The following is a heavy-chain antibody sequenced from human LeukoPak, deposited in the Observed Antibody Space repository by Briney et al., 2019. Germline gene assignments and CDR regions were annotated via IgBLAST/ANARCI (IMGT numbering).Heavy chain of an antibody. CDR2: IYPGDSDT. J-gene: IGHJ4*02. CDR1: GYSFTSYW. Sequence: GESLKISCKGSGYSFTSYWIGWVRQMPGKGLEWMGIIYPGDSDTRYSPSFQGQVTISADKSISTAYLQWSSLKASDTAMYYCARPYCSGGSCNSFSFDYWGQRTLVTVSS. V-gene: IGHV5-51*01. D-gene: IGHD2-15*01. CDR3: ARPYCSGGSCNSFSFDY.